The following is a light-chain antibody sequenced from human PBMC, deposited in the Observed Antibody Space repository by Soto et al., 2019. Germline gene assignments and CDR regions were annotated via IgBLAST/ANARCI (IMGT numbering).Light chain of an antibody. CDR2: EVS. V-gene: IGLV2-23*02. CDR3: CSYAGSSTPNWV. Sequence: QSALTQPASVSGSPGQSITISCTGTYSDVGSYDLVSWYQHYPGKAPKLMIYEVSKRPSGVSNRCSGSKSGNTASLTIAGLQAEDEADYFCCSYAGSSTPNWVFRGGTKLTVL. J-gene: IGLJ3*02. CDR1: YSDVGSYDL.